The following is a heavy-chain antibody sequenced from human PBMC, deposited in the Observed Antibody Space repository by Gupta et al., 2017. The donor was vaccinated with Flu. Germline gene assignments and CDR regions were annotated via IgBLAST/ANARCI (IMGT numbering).Heavy chain of an antibody. J-gene: IGHJ6*03. CDR3: TRHTGVIKYYYYIDV. CDR2: IRSKANSYAT. Sequence: GKGLEWVGRIRSKANSYATAYAASVKGRFTISRDDSKNTAYLQMNSLKTEDTAVYYCTRHTGVIKYYYYIDVWGKGTTVTVSS. V-gene: IGHV3-73*01. D-gene: IGHD3-10*01.